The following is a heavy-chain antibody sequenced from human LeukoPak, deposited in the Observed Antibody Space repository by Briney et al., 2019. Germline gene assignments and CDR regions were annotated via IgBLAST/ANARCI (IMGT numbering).Heavy chain of an antibody. D-gene: IGHD2-15*01. CDR2: INPSGGST. CDR1: GYTFISYG. J-gene: IGHJ4*02. V-gene: IGHV1-46*01. Sequence: GASVKVSCKASGYTFISYGINWVRQAPGQGLEWMGIINPSGGSTSYAQKFQGRVTMTRDTSTSTVYMELSSLRSEDTAVYYCARDPYWYWGQGTLVTVSS. CDR3: ARDPYWY.